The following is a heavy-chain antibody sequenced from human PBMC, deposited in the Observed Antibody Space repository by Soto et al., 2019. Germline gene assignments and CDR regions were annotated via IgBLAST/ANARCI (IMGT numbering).Heavy chain of an antibody. J-gene: IGHJ4*02. CDR1: GFTFSSYA. D-gene: IGHD6-19*01. V-gene: IGHV3-23*01. CDR2: ISGSGGST. CDR3: AKYSPQGGQWLAYFDY. Sequence: LRLSCAASGFTFSSYAMSWVRQAPGKGLEWVSAISGSGGSTYYADSVKGRFTISRDNSKNTLYLQMNSLRAEDTAVYYCAKYSPQGGQWLAYFDYWGQGTLVTVSS.